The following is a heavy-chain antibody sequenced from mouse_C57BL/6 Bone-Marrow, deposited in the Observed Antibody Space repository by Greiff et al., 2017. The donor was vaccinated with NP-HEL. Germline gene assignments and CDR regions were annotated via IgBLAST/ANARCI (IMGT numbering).Heavy chain of an antibody. CDR3: ATITTVPYWYFDV. V-gene: IGHV5-17*01. D-gene: IGHD1-1*01. Sequence: EVKVVESGGGLVKPGGSLKLSCAASGFTFSDYGMHWVRQAPEKGLEWVAYISSGSSTIYYADTVKGRFTISRDNAQNTLFLQMTSLRSEDTAMYYCATITTVPYWYFDVWGTGTTVTVSS. J-gene: IGHJ1*03. CDR2: ISSGSSTI. CDR1: GFTFSDYG.